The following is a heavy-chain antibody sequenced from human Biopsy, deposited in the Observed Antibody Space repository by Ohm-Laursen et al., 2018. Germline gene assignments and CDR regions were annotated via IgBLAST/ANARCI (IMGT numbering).Heavy chain of an antibody. V-gene: IGHV4-59*08. J-gene: IGHJ3*02. CDR3: AKHGSGWTGDDALHI. Sequence: GTPSLTCPVSGGSISGSSWSWIRQAPGRGLEWVGYISYSGSTSNNPSLKSRITISVDTSKNQISLKVTSVTAADTAVYYCAKHGSGWTGDDALHIWGQGTMVTVSS. CDR1: GGSISGSS. CDR2: ISYSGST. D-gene: IGHD6-19*01.